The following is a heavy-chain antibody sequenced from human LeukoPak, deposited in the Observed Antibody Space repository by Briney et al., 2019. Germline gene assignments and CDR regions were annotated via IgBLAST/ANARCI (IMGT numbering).Heavy chain of an antibody. J-gene: IGHJ5*02. Sequence: GASVKVSCTASGYTFTSYDINWVRQATGQGLEWMGWMTPNSGKTGYAQKLQGRVTITRNTSISTAYMELSSLRSEDTAVYYCARGRRGSNTLSRPKQQLVLLKGWFDPWGQGTLVTVSS. CDR3: ARGRRGSNTLSRPKQQLVLLKGWFDP. CDR2: MTPNSGKT. D-gene: IGHD6-13*01. CDR1: GYTFTSYD. V-gene: IGHV1-8*03.